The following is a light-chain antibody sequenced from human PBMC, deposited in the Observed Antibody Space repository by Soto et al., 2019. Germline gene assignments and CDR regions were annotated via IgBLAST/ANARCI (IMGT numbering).Light chain of an antibody. CDR1: QSFSSN. CDR2: GAS. V-gene: IGKV3-15*01. J-gene: IGKJ2*01. CDR3: QQYNNWPLYT. Sequence: EIVMTQSPATLSVSPGERATLSCRARQSFSSNLAWYQQKPGQAPRLLIYGASTRAAGFPARFSGSGSGTEFTLTISSLQSEDFAIYYCQQYNNWPLYTFGQGTKLEIK.